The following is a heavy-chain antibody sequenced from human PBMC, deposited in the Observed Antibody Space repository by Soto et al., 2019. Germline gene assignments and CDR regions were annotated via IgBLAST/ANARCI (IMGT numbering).Heavy chain of an antibody. Sequence: GGSLRLSCAASGFTFSNYAMTWVRRAPGKGLEWVSSISGGGNTYYADSVKGRFTISRDNSKSTLYLQMNSLRAEDTAVYYCARDLPGYGSSWPREWGQGALVTVSS. V-gene: IGHV3-23*01. J-gene: IGHJ4*02. D-gene: IGHD6-13*01. CDR3: ARDLPGYGSSWPRE. CDR2: ISGGGNT. CDR1: GFTFSNYA.